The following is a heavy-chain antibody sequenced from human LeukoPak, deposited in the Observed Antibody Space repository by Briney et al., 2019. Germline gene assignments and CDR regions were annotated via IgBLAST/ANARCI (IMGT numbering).Heavy chain of an antibody. J-gene: IGHJ4*02. CDR3: ASHVTVLGTRGFDF. CDR1: GDSITSHSW. D-gene: IGHD6-19*01. V-gene: IGHV4-4*02. Sequence: PSETLSLTCAVSGDSITSHSWWSRVRQPQGKGLEWIGEVHHGGASNYDPSLESRVTISVDKSKSRFSLNLRSVTAADTATYYCASHVTVLGTRGFDFWGRGTLVTVS. CDR2: VHHGGAS.